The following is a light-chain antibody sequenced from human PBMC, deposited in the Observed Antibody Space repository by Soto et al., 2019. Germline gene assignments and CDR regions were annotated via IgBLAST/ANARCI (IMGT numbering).Light chain of an antibody. CDR1: QSLTRW. CDR3: QHLSTFPIT. V-gene: IGKV1D-12*01. J-gene: IGKJ5*01. Sequence: DFQMTQSPSSVSASVGDRGTITCLATQSLTRWLAWYQQKPGQAPKLLIYAASTLHSGVSSRFSGTGSGTDFTLTISSLQPEDFATYYCQHLSTFPITFGQGTRLEIK. CDR2: AAS.